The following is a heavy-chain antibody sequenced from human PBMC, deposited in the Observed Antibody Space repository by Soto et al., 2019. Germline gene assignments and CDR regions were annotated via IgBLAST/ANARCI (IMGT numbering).Heavy chain of an antibody. CDR3: ARSPTIFGGVQSFDP. J-gene: IGHJ5*02. D-gene: IGHD3-3*01. V-gene: IGHV1-8*01. CDR2: MNPNSGNT. Sequence: QVQLVQSGAEVKKPGASVKVSCKASGYTFTSYDINWVRQATGQGLEWMGWMNPNSGNTGYARKFQGRVTMTRNTSISTAYMELSSLRSEDTAVYYCARSPTIFGGVQSFDPWGQGTLVTVSS. CDR1: GYTFTSYD.